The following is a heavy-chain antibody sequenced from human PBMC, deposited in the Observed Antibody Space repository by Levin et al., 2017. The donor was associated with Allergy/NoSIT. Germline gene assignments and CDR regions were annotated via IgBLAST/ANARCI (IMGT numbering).Heavy chain of an antibody. J-gene: IGHJ4*02. CDR3: ASSSGGKDSGGYLDY. V-gene: IGHV3-7*01. CDR1: GFTFRSSC. D-gene: IGHD2-15*01. Sequence: LSLTCAASGFTFRSSCMTWVRPAPGKGLEWVANIKEDGGEKYYVDSVRGRFTIFRDDAENSLYLQMNRLRVEDTAVYYCASSSGGKDSGGYLDYWGQGTLVAVSS. CDR2: IKEDGGEK.